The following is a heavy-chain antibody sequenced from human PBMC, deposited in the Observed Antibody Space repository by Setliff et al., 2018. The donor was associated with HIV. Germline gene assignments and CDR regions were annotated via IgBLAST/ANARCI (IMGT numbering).Heavy chain of an antibody. D-gene: IGHD6-13*01. Sequence: ASVKVSCKASQNSFSDDYMIWVRQAPGQRPEWMGWIRLPRGGTKYAQKFQGRVSLTWDTSISTGYMELRRLRSDDTAIYYCVTSPGSFLAQDATEAGDAWGQGSLVTVSS. J-gene: IGHJ5*02. CDR3: VTSPGSFLAQDATEAGDA. V-gene: IGHV1-2*02. CDR2: IRLPRGGT. CDR1: QNSFSDDY.